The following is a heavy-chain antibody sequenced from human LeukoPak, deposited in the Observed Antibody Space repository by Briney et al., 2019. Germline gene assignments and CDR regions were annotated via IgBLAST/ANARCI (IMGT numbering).Heavy chain of an antibody. Sequence: SETLSLTCAVYGGSFSGYYWSWIRQPPGKGLEWIGEINHNGSTNYNPSLKSRVTISVDTSKNQFSLKLSSVTAADTAVYYCAAQKSRGWLLRGYYFDYWGQGTLVTVSS. V-gene: IGHV4-34*01. D-gene: IGHD5-18*01. CDR1: GGSFSGYY. CDR3: AAQKSRGWLLRGYYFDY. CDR2: INHNGST. J-gene: IGHJ4*02.